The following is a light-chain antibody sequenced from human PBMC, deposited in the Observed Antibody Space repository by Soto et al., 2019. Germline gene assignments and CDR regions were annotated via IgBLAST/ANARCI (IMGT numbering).Light chain of an antibody. CDR1: SSDVGNYKY. V-gene: IGLV2-8*01. CDR2: EVS. Sequence: QSALTQSPSASGSPGQSITISCTGTSSDVGNYKYVSWYQQHPGKAPKLMIYEVSKRPSGVPDRFSGSKSGNTASLTVSGLQDDDEDDYYCSSYAGSNNWVFGGGTKLTVL. J-gene: IGLJ3*02. CDR3: SSYAGSNNWV.